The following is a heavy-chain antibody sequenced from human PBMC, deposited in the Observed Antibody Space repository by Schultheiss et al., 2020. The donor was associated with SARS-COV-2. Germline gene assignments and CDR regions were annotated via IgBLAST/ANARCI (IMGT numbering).Heavy chain of an antibody. V-gene: IGHV3-9*01. J-gene: IGHJ6*02. D-gene: IGHD3-10*01. CDR2: ISWNSGSI. Sequence: SLKISCAASGFTFDDYAMHWVRQAPGKGLEWVSGISWNSGSIGYADSVKGRFTISRDNAKNTLYLQMNSLRAEDTAVYYCAKEGGRYYYGSGRHYYYYGMDVWGQGTTVTVSS. CDR3: AKEGGRYYYGSGRHYYYYGMDV. CDR1: GFTFDDYA.